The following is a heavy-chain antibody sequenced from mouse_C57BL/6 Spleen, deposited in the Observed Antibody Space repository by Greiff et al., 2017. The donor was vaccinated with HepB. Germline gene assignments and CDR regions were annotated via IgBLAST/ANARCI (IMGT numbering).Heavy chain of an antibody. J-gene: IGHJ4*01. CDR1: GYTFTSYW. Sequence: QVQLKESGAELAKPGASVKLSCKASGYTFTSYWMHWVKQRPGQGLEWIGYINPSSGYTKYNQKFKDKATLTADKSSSTAYMQLSSLTYEDSAVYYCARFPFITTVVATPSYAMDYWGQGTSVTVSS. CDR2: INPSSGYT. V-gene: IGHV1-7*01. CDR3: ARFPFITTVVATPSYAMDY. D-gene: IGHD1-1*01.